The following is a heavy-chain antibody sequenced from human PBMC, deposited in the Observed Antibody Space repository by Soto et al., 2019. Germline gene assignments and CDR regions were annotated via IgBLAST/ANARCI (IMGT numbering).Heavy chain of an antibody. D-gene: IGHD2-2*01. CDR2: IWYDGSNK. CDR3: ARDPAGYYFDY. CDR1: GFTFSSYG. V-gene: IGHV3-33*01. J-gene: IGHJ4*02. Sequence: QVQLVESGGGVVQPGRSLRLSCAASGFTFSSYGMHWVRQAPGKGLEWVAVIWYDGSNKYYADSVKGRLTISRDNSKNTLYLQMNSLRAEDTAVYYCARDPAGYYFDYWGQGTLVTVSS.